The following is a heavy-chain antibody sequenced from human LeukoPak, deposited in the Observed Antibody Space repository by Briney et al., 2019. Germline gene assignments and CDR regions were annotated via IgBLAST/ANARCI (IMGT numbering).Heavy chain of an antibody. J-gene: IGHJ6*02. CDR3: AREGQVVPAAAYYYYGMDV. D-gene: IGHD2-2*01. Sequence: SVKVSCKASGGTLISYAISWVRQAPGQGLEWMGGIIPIFGTANYAQKFQGRVTITADESTSTAYMELSSLRSEDTAVYYCAREGQVVPAAAYYYYGMDVWGQGTTVTVSS. CDR1: GGTLISYA. CDR2: IIPIFGTA. V-gene: IGHV1-69*13.